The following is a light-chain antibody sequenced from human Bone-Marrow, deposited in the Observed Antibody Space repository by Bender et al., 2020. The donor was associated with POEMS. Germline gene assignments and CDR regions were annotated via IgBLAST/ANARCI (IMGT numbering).Light chain of an antibody. V-gene: IGLV2-14*03. CDR1: SSDVGAYNS. CDR2: DVS. Sequence: QSALTQPASVSGSPGQSITISCTGTSSDVGAYNSVSWYQQHPGKAPKVMIYDVSNRPSGVSNRFSGSKSGNTAFLTISRLQAEDEADYYCTSYAGSFTVVFGGGTKLTVL. J-gene: IGLJ2*01. CDR3: TSYAGSFTVV.